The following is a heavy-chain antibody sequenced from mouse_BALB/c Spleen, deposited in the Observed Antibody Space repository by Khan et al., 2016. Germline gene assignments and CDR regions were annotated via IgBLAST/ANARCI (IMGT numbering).Heavy chain of an antibody. CDR2: ILPVSGSV. V-gene: IGHV1-9*01. J-gene: IGHJ4*01. D-gene: IGHD2-3*01. CDR3: AKWLLGAMDY. CDR1: GYTFSTHW. Sequence: QVQLQQSGAELMKPGASVKISCKATGYTFSTHWIEWVKQRPGHGLEWIGEILPVSGSVTYNEKFKDKATFTAETSSNTAYMQLSSLTSEDSAVYYCAKWLLGAMDYWGQGTSVTVSS.